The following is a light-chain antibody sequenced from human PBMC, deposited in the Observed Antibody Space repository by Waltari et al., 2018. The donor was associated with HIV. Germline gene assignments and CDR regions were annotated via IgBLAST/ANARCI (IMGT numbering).Light chain of an antibody. V-gene: IGKV1-5*03. CDR2: KAS. CDR1: QSISTW. J-gene: IGKJ2*01. Sequence: DIQMTQSPSIVSASLGDRVNITCRASQSISTWLAWYQQRPGKDPDLLIYKASTLEGGVPSRFSGSGSWTEFTLSISNLHSKDSATYYCQQYDSSPSTFGQGTKLEI. CDR3: QQYDSSPST.